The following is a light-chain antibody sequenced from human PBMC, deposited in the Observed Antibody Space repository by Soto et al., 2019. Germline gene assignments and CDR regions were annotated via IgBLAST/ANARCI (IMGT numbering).Light chain of an antibody. CDR1: SSDVGGYKF. CDR2: EVS. V-gene: IGLV2-14*01. CDR3: GSYTSSIYA. J-gene: IGLJ1*01. Sequence: QSSLTQPASASATTGQSFTIAPQGTSSDVGGYKFDSWYQQHPGKAPKRRIYEVSNRPSGVSGRFSGSKSGNTASLTISGLQAEDEADYYCGSYTSSIYAFGPGTKVSVL.